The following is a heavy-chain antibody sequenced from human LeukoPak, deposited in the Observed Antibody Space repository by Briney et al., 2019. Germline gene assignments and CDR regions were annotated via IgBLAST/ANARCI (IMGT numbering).Heavy chain of an antibody. V-gene: IGHV4-38-2*02. J-gene: IGHJ5*02. CDR3: ARVAVTTPNRFDP. CDR1: GYSISSGYY. CDR2: IYYSGST. Sequence: PSETLSLTCTVSGYSISSGYYWGWIRQPPGKGLEWIGSIYYSGSTYYNPSLKSRVTISVDTSKNQFSLKLSSVTAADTAVYYCARVAVTTPNRFDPWGQGTLVTVSS. D-gene: IGHD3-22*01.